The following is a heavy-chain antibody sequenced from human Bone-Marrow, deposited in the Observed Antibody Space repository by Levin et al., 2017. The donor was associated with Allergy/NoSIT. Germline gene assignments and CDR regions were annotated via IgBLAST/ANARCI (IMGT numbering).Heavy chain of an antibody. CDR3: AGAPLAGGFDY. V-gene: IGHV4-4*07. CDR2: IYSTGST. CDR1: DSSISDYY. J-gene: IGHJ4*02. Sequence: PSETLSLTCNVSDSSISDYYWSWIRQPAGKPLEWIGRIYSTGSTNYNPSLKSRVTMSVDASQSQFSLKLSSVTAADTAVYFCAGAPLAGGFDYWGQGTLVTVSS. D-gene: IGHD4-23*01.